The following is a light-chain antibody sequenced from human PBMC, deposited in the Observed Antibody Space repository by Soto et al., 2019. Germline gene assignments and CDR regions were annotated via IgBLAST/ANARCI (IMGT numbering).Light chain of an antibody. V-gene: IGLV2-23*01. CDR2: EAT. J-gene: IGLJ1*01. Sequence: QSALTQPASVSGSPGQSITISYTGSSSDVGSYNLVSWYQHHPGKAPKLIIFEATRWPSGVSNRFSGSKSGNTASLTISGLQTEDEADYYCCSYAGPKTPYVFGTGTKLTVL. CDR3: CSYAGPKTPYV. CDR1: SSDVGSYNL.